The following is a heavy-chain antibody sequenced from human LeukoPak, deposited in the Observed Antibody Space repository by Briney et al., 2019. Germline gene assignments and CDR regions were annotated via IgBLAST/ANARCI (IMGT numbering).Heavy chain of an antibody. V-gene: IGHV3-21*01. J-gene: IGHJ4*02. D-gene: IGHD6-6*01. CDR1: GCTFSSYS. CDR2: ISSSSGYI. CDR3: ARESIAARLTDY. Sequence: GGCLRLSCAASGCTFSSYSMNWVRQAPGKGLEWVSSISSSSGYIYYADSVKGRFTISRDNAKNSLYLQMNSLRAEDTAVYYCARESIAARLTDYWGQGTLVTVSS.